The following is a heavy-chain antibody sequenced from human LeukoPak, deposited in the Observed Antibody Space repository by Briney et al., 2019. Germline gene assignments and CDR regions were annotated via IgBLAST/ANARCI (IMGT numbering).Heavy chain of an antibody. V-gene: IGHV4-39*01. CDR2: IYYSGST. Sequence: PSETLSLTCTVSGGSISSSSYYWGWIRQPPGKGLEWIGSIYYSGSTYYNPSLKSRVTISVDTSKNQFSLKLSSVTAADTAVYYCARHRIDGESYGPIPTTLEYYLDYWGQGTLVTVSS. D-gene: IGHD5-18*01. CDR1: GGSISSSSYY. J-gene: IGHJ4*02. CDR3: ARHRIDGESYGPIPTTLEYYLDY.